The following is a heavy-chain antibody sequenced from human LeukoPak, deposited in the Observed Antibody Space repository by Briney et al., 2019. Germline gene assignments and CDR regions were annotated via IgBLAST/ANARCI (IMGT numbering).Heavy chain of an antibody. CDR3: AKDTYRGIVVVVAATPSAFDY. J-gene: IGHJ4*02. D-gene: IGHD2-15*01. CDR2: IYSGGST. Sequence: GGSLRLSCAASGFTVSSNYMSWVRQAPGKGLEWVSVIYSGGSTYYADSVKGRFTISRDNSKNTLYLQMNSLRAEDTAVYYCAKDTYRGIVVVVAATPSAFDYWGQGTLVTVSS. CDR1: GFTVSSNY. V-gene: IGHV3-66*01.